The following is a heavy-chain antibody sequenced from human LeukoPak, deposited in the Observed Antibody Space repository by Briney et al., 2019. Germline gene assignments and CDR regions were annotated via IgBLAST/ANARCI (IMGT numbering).Heavy chain of an antibody. D-gene: IGHD6-6*01. CDR1: GFTFTGYY. V-gene: IGHV1-2*02. J-gene: IGHJ4*02. CDR3: ARVGRGAARSADY. CDR2: INPNSGGT. Sequence: ASVKVSCKASGFTFTGYYMHWVRQAPGQGLEWMGWINPNSGGTNYAQKFQGRVTMTRDTSISTAYMELGRLRSDDTAVYYCARVGRGAARSADYWGQGTLVTVSS.